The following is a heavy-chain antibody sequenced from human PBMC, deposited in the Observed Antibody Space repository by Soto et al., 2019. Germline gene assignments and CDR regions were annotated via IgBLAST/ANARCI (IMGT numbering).Heavy chain of an antibody. D-gene: IGHD2-21*02. CDR1: GYRFTGYG. CDR3: VYYCAKSNYGGDDYFQYGLDV. J-gene: IGHJ6*02. Sequence: QVQLVQSGAEVKKPGASLKVSCKASGYRFTGYGLHWVRQAPGQGLQWMGWINPMSGATDYAQKFQGRVTMTREMSTNTTELEPRGLIADATADGTAVYYCAKSNYGGDDYFQYGLDVWGQGTMVPVYS. CDR2: INPMSGAT. V-gene: IGHV1-2*02.